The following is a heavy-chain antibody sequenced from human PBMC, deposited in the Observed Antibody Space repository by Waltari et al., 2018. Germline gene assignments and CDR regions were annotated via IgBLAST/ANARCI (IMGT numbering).Heavy chain of an antibody. CDR1: GGSISSHY. V-gene: IGHV4-59*11. Sequence: QVQLQESGPGLVKPSETLSLTCTVSGGSISSHYWSWIRQPPGKGLEWIGYIYYSGSTNYNPSLKSRVTISVDTSKNQFSLKLSSVTAADTAVYYCARVVSPVTTSNFDYWGQGTLVTVSS. CDR2: IYYSGST. D-gene: IGHD4-17*01. CDR3: ARVVSPVTTSNFDY. J-gene: IGHJ4*02.